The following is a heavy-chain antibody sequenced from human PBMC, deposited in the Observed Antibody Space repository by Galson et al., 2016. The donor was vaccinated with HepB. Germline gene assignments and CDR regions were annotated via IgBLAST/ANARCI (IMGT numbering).Heavy chain of an antibody. V-gene: IGHV1-2*02. Sequence: SCKASGYTFTDYYMHCVRQAPGQGLEWMGWINPNSGGTNYAQKFQGRVTMTMDTSLSTAYMELSRLTSDDTAIYYCARGATIAANFNWFDPWGQGTRVTVAS. CDR3: ARGATIAANFNWFDP. CDR2: INPNSGGT. D-gene: IGHD6-13*01. CDR1: GYTFTDYY. J-gene: IGHJ5*02.